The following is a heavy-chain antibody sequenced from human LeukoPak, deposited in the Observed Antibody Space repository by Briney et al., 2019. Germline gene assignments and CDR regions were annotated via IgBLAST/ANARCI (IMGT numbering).Heavy chain of an antibody. J-gene: IGHJ4*02. CDR1: GFTFSSYA. CDR2: ISYDGSNK. V-gene: IGHV3-30-3*02. D-gene: IGHD2-15*01. Sequence: SGGSLRLSCAASGFTFSSYAMHWVRQAPGKGLEWVAVISYDGSNKYYADSVKGRFTISRDNSKNTLYLQMNSLRAEDTAVYYCAKQLGYCSDGSCYFPYWGQGTLVTVSS. CDR3: AKQLGYCSDGSCYFPY.